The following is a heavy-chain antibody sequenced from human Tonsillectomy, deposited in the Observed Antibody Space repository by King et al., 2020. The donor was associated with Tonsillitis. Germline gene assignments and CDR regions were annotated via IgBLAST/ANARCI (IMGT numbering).Heavy chain of an antibody. CDR3: ATDRGRGWSGGIDY. CDR2: FDPEDSET. V-gene: IGHV1-24*01. CDR1: GYTLTELS. Sequence: VQLVQSGAEVKKPGASVKVSCKVSGYTLTELSMHWVRQAPGKGLEWMGGFDPEDSETIYAEKFQGRVTMTEDTSTDTAYMDLSSLRSEDTAVYYCATDRGRGWSGGIDYWGQGTLVIVSS. D-gene: IGHD6-19*01. J-gene: IGHJ4*02.